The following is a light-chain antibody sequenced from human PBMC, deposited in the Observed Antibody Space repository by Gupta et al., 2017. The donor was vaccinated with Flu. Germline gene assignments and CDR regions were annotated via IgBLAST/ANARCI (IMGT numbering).Light chain of an antibody. V-gene: IGLV2-14*01. J-gene: IGLJ1*01. CDR1: SSDVGHFNY. CDR3: SSYTNLRPHYL. CDR2: EVS. Sequence: QSALTQPASVSGSPGPSITISCTGTSSDVGHFNYVSWYQQYPGKAPRLMVYEVSNRPSGVSNRFSGSKSGNTASLTISGLQPEDEADYYCSSYTNLRPHYLFGPGTKVTVL.